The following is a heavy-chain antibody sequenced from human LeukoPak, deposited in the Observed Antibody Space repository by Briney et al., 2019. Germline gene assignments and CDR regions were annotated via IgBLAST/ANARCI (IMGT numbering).Heavy chain of an antibody. J-gene: IGHJ4*02. CDR1: GFTYSSYW. V-gene: IGHV3-74*01. D-gene: IGHD6-19*01. Sequence: PGGSLRLSCAASGFTYSSYWMHWVRQAPGKGLVWVSRINSDGSSTSYADSVKGRFTISRDNAKNTLYLQMNSLRAEDTAVYYCARGGRIAVAGTIDYWGQGTLVTVSS. CDR2: INSDGSST. CDR3: ARGGRIAVAGTIDY.